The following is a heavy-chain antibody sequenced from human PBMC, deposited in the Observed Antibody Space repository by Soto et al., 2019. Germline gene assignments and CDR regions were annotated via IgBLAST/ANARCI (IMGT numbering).Heavy chain of an antibody. Sequence: QVQLQQWGAGLLKPSETLSLTCAVYGGSFSGYYWSWIRQPPGKGLEWIGEINHSGSTNYNPSLKSRVTISVDTSKNQFSLKLSSVTAADTAVYYCARIKRICSSTSCYLRWCDPWGQGTLVTVSS. CDR2: INHSGST. V-gene: IGHV4-34*01. J-gene: IGHJ5*02. CDR3: ARIKRICSSTSCYLRWCDP. D-gene: IGHD2-2*01. CDR1: GGSFSGYY.